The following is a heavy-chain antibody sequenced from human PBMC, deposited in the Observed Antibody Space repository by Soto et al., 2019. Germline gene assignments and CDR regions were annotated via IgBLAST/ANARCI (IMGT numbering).Heavy chain of an antibody. CDR1: SYSISRGFF. CDR3: ARDTNSLDL. Sequence: PSETLSVTTVVSSYSISRGFFWAWIRQRPVKGIQLVGRIYHSRVTHYNPSLMSQVSMSVVTSKNLSSLRLTYLIAADTVVYFCARDTNSLDLWGQGILVTVSS. D-gene: IGHD2-8*01. J-gene: IGHJ5*02. CDR2: IYHSRVT. V-gene: IGHV4-38-2*02.